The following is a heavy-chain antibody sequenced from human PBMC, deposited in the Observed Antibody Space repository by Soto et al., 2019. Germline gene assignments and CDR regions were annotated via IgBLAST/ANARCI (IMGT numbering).Heavy chain of an antibody. D-gene: IGHD2-2*02. CDR1: GSRFSNYV. V-gene: IGHV1-69*06. Sequence: QVQLVQSGAEVKTPGSSLKVSCTVSGSRFSNYVISWLRQAPGHGLEWLGRIIPIFNTTQYAQTFQGRVTITADKSTNTASLELSSLRSDDTAVYYCAREGRGKKAGYNGLVSLGYWGQGTLVTVSS. CDR2: IIPIFNTT. CDR3: AREGRGKKAGYNGLVSLGY. J-gene: IGHJ4*02.